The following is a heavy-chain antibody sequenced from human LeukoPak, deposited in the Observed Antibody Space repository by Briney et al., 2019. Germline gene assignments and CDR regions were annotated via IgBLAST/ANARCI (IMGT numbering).Heavy chain of an antibody. V-gene: IGHV4-34*01. D-gene: IGHD6-13*01. J-gene: IGHJ4*02. CDR3: ARARYSSSWSRSPFDY. Sequence: PSETLSLTCAVSGGSFSGYYWTWVRQPPGKGLEWIGEINHSGSTNYNPSLKSRVTISVDTSKNQFSLKLSSVTAADTAVYYCARARYSSSWSRSPFDYWGQGTLVTVSS. CDR1: GGSFSGYY. CDR2: INHSGST.